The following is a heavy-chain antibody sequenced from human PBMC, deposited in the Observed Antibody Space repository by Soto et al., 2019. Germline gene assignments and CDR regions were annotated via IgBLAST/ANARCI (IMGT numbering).Heavy chain of an antibody. CDR3: AKEVNGFVRGVIINRIAFDI. CDR2: ISGSGSST. CDR1: GFSVSSYT. V-gene: IGHV3-23*01. J-gene: IGHJ3*02. D-gene: IGHD3-10*01. Sequence: EVQLLESGGDLVQPGGALRLSCVVSGFSVSSYTMSWVRQAPGKGLEWVSTISGSGSSTYYAESVKGRFTISRDNSENTLYMEMNSLRGEDTAVYYCAKEVNGFVRGVIINRIAFDIWGQGTMVTV.